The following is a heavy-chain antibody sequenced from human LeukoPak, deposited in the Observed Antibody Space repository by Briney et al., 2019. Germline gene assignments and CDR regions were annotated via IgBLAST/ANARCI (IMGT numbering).Heavy chain of an antibody. CDR1: GFTFSSYA. V-gene: IGHV3-23*01. CDR2: ISGSGGST. D-gene: IGHD3-9*01. J-gene: IGHJ4*02. Sequence: TGGSLRLSCAASGFTFSSYAMSWVRQAPGKGLEWVSAISGSGGSTYYADSVKGRFTISRDNAKNSLYLQMTSLRAEDTAVYYCARDFTGWEYWGQGTLVTVSS. CDR3: ARDFTGWEY.